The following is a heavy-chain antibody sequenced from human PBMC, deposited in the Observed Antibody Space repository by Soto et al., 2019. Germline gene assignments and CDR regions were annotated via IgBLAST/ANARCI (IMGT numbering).Heavy chain of an antibody. CDR1: GFSFSSYA. V-gene: IGHV3-23*01. Sequence: EVQLSESGGGLVQSGGSLRLSCGASGFSFSSYAMTWVRLTPGKGLEWVPSISGSGDRTDYADSVKGRFTIARDNSTNTLLLQLTSLRGENTATYYCAKWRYNYGYLDPTRGSPRAYWGHGSLVTTSS. J-gene: IGHJ4*01. CDR3: AKWRYNYGYLDPTRGSPRAY. D-gene: IGHD3-10*01. CDR2: ISGSGDRT.